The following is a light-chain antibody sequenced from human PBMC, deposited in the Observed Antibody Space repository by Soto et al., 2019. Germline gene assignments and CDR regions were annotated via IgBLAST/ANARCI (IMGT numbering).Light chain of an antibody. Sequence: DIQMTQSPSSLSASVGDRVTVTCRASQGISSFLAWYQQKPGKVPKLLIYAASTLQPGVPSRFSGSGYGTDFTLTISSLQPEDVATYYCQKYDSAPSPTFGGGTKVEIK. V-gene: IGKV1-27*01. CDR3: QKYDSAPSPT. J-gene: IGKJ4*01. CDR1: QGISSF. CDR2: AAS.